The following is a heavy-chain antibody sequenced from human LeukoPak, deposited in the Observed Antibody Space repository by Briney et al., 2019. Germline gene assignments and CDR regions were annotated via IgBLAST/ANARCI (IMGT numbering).Heavy chain of an antibody. J-gene: IGHJ4*02. CDR2: ISSGSSTI. CDR1: GFTFSRYS. V-gene: IGHV3-48*02. CDR3: ARVWQQGFDY. D-gene: IGHD1/OR15-1a*01. Sequence: PGGSLRLSCAASGFTFSRYSMSWVRQAPGKGLKWVSYISSGSSTIYYADSVNGRFTISRDNAKNSLFLQMNSLRDEDTAVYYCARVWQQGFDYWGQGTLVTVSS.